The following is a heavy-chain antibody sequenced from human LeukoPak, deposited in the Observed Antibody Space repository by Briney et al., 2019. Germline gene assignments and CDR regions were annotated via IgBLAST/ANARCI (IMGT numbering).Heavy chain of an antibody. Sequence: GASVRVSCKASGGTFSSYAITWVRQAPGQGLEWMGRIIPIFGTANYAQKFQGRVTITTEESTSTAYMELSTLRSDDTAVYYCARERPPGDSSNWFLEGYFDIWGQGTLVTVSS. CDR2: IIPIFGTA. V-gene: IGHV1-69*05. CDR1: GGTFSSYA. J-gene: IGHJ4*02. D-gene: IGHD6-13*01. CDR3: ARERPPGDSSNWFLEGYFDI.